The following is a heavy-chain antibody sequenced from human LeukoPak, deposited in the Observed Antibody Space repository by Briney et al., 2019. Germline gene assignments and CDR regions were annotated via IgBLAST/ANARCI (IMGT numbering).Heavy chain of an antibody. CDR1: GFTFSSYA. D-gene: IGHD2-15*01. CDR3: AKLTGYCSGGSCYPIDY. CDR2: ISGSGGST. V-gene: IGHV3-23*01. Sequence: GGSLRLSCAASGFTFSSYAMSWVRQAPGKGLEWVSAISGSGGSTYYADSVKGRFTISRDKSKNTLYLQMNSLRAEDTAVYYCAKLTGYCSGGSCYPIDYWGQGTLVTVSS. J-gene: IGHJ4*02.